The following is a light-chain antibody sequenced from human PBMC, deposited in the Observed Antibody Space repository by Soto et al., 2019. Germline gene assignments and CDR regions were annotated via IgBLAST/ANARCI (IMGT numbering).Light chain of an antibody. Sequence: IVLPQSPGTLSLSPGVRATLSCSASQSVSSSYLSWYQQKPGQAPRLLIYGASSRATGIPDRFSGSGSGTDFTLTISRLEPEDFAVYYCQQYGSSPRTFGQGTKVEIK. J-gene: IGKJ1*01. V-gene: IGKV3-20*01. CDR1: QSVSSSY. CDR2: GAS. CDR3: QQYGSSPRT.